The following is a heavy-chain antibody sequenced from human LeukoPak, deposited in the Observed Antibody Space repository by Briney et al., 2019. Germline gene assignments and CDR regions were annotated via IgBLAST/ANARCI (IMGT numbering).Heavy chain of an antibody. Sequence: KPSETLSLTCTVSGGSISSYYWSWIRQPAGKGLEWIGRIYTSGSTNYNPSLKSRVTMSVDTSKNQFSLKLSSVTAADTAVYYCARDRLAAASNWFDPWGQETLVTVSS. D-gene: IGHD6-13*01. V-gene: IGHV4-4*07. J-gene: IGHJ5*02. CDR3: ARDRLAAASNWFDP. CDR1: GGSISSYY. CDR2: IYTSGST.